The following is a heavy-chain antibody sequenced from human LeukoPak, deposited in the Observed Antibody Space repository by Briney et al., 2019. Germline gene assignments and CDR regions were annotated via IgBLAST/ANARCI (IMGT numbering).Heavy chain of an antibody. Sequence: GASVKVSCKASGYTFTSYDINWVRQATGQGLEWMGWMNPNSGNTGYAQKFQGRVTITRNTSISTAYMELSSLRSEDTAVYYCARSASITIFGVVIAYYMDVWGKGTTVTVSS. V-gene: IGHV1-8*03. CDR2: MNPNSGNT. D-gene: IGHD3-3*01. CDR1: GYTFTSYD. J-gene: IGHJ6*03. CDR3: ARSASITIFGVVIAYYMDV.